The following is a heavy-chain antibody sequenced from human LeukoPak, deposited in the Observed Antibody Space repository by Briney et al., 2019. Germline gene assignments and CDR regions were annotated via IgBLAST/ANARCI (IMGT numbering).Heavy chain of an antibody. J-gene: IGHJ6*02. Sequence: GGSLRLSCAATGLTFDDYAMHWVRQAPGKGLEWVSGISWNSGSIGYADSVKGRFTISRDNAKNSLYLQMNSLRAEDTALYYCAKALGLYRGWYPKYYYGMDVWGQGTTVTVSS. CDR1: GLTFDDYA. CDR3: AKALGLYRGWYPKYYYGMDV. D-gene: IGHD6-13*01. CDR2: ISWNSGSI. V-gene: IGHV3-9*01.